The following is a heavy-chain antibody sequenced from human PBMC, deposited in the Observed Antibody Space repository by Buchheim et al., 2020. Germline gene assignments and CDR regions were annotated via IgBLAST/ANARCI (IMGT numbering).Heavy chain of an antibody. V-gene: IGHV4-59*01. CDR1: GVSISSFY. CDR3: AREHTSVGFTYGYGMDV. J-gene: IGHJ6*02. CDR2: IYDSGYT. D-gene: IGHD5-18*01. Sequence: QVQLQESGPGLVKPSETLSLTCSVSGVSISSFYWSWIRQPPGKGLEWIGHIYDSGYTNYNPSLKSRVTISVDTSKSKFSLNLRSVTAADTAVYYCAREHTSVGFTYGYGMDVWGQGTT.